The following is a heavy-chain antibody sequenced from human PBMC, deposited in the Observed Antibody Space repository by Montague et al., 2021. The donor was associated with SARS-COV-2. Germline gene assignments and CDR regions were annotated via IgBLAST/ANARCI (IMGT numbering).Heavy chain of an antibody. Sequence: SETLSLTCTVSGGSISSSNYFWGWIRQPPGKGLDWIVSNYFGRSSYSNPSLQRPVTISVDTSKNPFSLKLTSATDAATSVYYCARDVGKGFSGHETAGGIEFWGQGTTVTVSS. CDR1: GGSISSSNYF. CDR3: ARDVGKGFSGHETAGGIEF. CDR2: NYFGRSS. D-gene: IGHD5-12*01. V-gene: IGHV4-39*02. J-gene: IGHJ6*01.